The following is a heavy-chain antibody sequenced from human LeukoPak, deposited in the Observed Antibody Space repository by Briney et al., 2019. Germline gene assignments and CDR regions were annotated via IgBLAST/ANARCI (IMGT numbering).Heavy chain of an antibody. CDR1: GFTFSTYG. CDR2: ISHDGSNK. V-gene: IGHV3-30*18. Sequence: SLRLSCAASGFTFSTYGMHWVRQAPGKGLEWVAVISHDGSNKYYADSVKGRFTISRDNSKNTLDLQMNSLRVEETAVYYCAKGIHPWSSYMDVWGKGTTVTVSS. CDR3: AKGIHPWSSYMDV. J-gene: IGHJ6*03. D-gene: IGHD5-18*01.